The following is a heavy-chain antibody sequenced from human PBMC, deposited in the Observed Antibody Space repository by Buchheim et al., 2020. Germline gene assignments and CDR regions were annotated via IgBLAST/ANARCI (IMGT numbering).Heavy chain of an antibody. D-gene: IGHD6-13*01. CDR1: GFTFSSYD. CDR3: ARGRLDIAAAGTRRGWFDP. Sequence: EVQLVESGGGLVQPGGSLRPSCAASGFTFSSYDMHWVRQATGKGLEWVSAIGTAGDTYYPGSVKGRFTISRENAKNSLYLQMNSLRAGDTAVYYCARGRLDIAAAGTRRGWFDPWGQGTL. V-gene: IGHV3-13*04. CDR2: IGTAGDT. J-gene: IGHJ5*02.